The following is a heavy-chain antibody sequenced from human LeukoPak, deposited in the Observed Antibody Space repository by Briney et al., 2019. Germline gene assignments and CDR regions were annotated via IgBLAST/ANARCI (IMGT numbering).Heavy chain of an antibody. CDR3: AKDPNFSSGWYLADY. V-gene: IGHV3-23*01. D-gene: IGHD6-19*01. CDR2: ITSSGDKT. Sequence: GGSLRLSCAASGFPFIIFALSWVRQAPGKGLEWVSSITSSGDKTYYADSVKGRFTVSRDNSKKTVDLQMNSLRAEDTALYYCAKDPNFSSGWYLADYWGQGTLVTVSS. CDR1: GFPFIIFA. J-gene: IGHJ4*02.